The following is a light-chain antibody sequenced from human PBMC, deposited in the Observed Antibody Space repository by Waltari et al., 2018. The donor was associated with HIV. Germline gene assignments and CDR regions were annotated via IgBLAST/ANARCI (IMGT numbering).Light chain of an antibody. CDR3: QESDNFPLLT. J-gene: IGKJ3*01. CDR2: DAS. Sequence: EIVMTQSPATLSVSPGERATLSCRASQSVRSNLAWYQHKPGQAPRLRIYDASNRATGGPARFSGSRSGTEFTLTISSLQSEDFAVYVCQESDNFPLLTFGPGTKVDI. V-gene: IGKV3-15*01. CDR1: QSVRSN.